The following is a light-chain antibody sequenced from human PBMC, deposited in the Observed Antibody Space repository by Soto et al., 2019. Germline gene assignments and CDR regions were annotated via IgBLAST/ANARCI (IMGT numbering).Light chain of an antibody. Sequence: QSVLAQPASVSGTPGQSITISCTGSSSDIGTYNYVSWYQQHPGKAPKLVISAVSDRPSGVSNRFSGSKSGNTASLAISGLQAEDEGDYYCSSYTITSTLVFGGGTQLTVL. CDR3: SSYTITSTLV. CDR1: SSDIGTYNY. J-gene: IGLJ3*02. V-gene: IGLV2-14*01. CDR2: AVS.